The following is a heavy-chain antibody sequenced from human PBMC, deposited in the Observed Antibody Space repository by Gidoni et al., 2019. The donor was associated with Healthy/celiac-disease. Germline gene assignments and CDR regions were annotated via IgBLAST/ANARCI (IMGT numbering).Heavy chain of an antibody. Sequence: EVQLVQSGAEVKKPGESLKISCQGSGYRFTSYWIGWVRQMPGKGLEWMGIIYPGDSDTRYSPSFQGQVTISADKSISTAYLQWSSLKASDTAMYYCARRPSYYDFGMDVWGQGTTVTVSS. D-gene: IGHD3-3*01. CDR1: GYRFTSYW. CDR2: IYPGDSDT. V-gene: IGHV5-51*01. J-gene: IGHJ6*02. CDR3: ARRPSYYDFGMDV.